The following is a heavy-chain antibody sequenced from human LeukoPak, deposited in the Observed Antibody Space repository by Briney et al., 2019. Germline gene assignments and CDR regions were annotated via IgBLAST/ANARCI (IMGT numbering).Heavy chain of an antibody. CDR2: INSDGSST. Sequence: GGSLRLSCAASGFTFSSYWMHWVRQAPGKGLVWVSRINSDGSSTNYAYSVKGRFTISRDNAKNTLYLQMNSLRAEDTAMYYCARTVYYSNYLGYWGQGTLVTVSS. D-gene: IGHD3-10*01. CDR3: ARTVYYSNYLGY. V-gene: IGHV3-74*01. J-gene: IGHJ4*01. CDR1: GFTFSSYW.